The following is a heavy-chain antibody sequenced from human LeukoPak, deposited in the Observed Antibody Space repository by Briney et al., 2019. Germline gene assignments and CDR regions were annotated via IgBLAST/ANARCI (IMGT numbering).Heavy chain of an antibody. D-gene: IGHD4-11*01. V-gene: IGHV3-23*01. Sequence: PGGSLRLSCAASGFTFISYAMSWVRQAPGKGLEWVSGVSSSGDRTYYADSVKGRFTISRDNSKNTLYLQMNSLRAEDTAVYYCAKDAIVTTPGEAFDIWGQGTMVTVSS. CDR1: GFTFISYA. J-gene: IGHJ3*02. CDR2: VSSSGDRT. CDR3: AKDAIVTTPGEAFDI.